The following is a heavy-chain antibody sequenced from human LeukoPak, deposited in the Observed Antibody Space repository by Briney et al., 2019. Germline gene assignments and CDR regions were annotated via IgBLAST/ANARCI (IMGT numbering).Heavy chain of an antibody. D-gene: IGHD4-17*01. Sequence: ASVKVSCKSSGYTFINYGIRGVRPARGQGVEGMGWISAYNGNTNYAQKFQGSVTMTTDTTTSTAYMELRSLRFDDTAVYYCARDEYGDYQRYWGRGTLVTVSS. CDR2: ISAYNGNT. CDR3: ARDEYGDYQRY. J-gene: IGHJ4*02. V-gene: IGHV1-18*01. CDR1: GYTFINYG.